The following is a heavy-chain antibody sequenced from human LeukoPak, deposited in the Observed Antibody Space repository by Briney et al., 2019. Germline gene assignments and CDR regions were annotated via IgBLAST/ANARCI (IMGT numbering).Heavy chain of an antibody. V-gene: IGHV1-18*01. D-gene: IGHD3-10*01. CDR2: ISAYNGNT. CDR3: ARRFEAYYYGSWLDP. CDR1: GYTFTSYG. J-gene: IGHJ5*02. Sequence: ASVKVSCKASGYTFTSYGISWVRQAPGQGLEWMGWISAYNGNTNYAQKLQGRVTMTTDRSQSTAYLELRSLRSDDTAVYYCARRFEAYYYGSWLDPWGQGNLVTVSS.